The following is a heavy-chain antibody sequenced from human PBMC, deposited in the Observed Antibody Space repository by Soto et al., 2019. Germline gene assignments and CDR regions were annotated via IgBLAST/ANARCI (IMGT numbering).Heavy chain of an antibody. Sequence: QVPLVQSGAEVKKPGASVKVSCKASGYTLTSYGISWVRQAPGQGLEWMGWISSYNGNTKNSQKLQGRVTMTTDTSTSTASMELRSLRSDDTGVYYCARYSPPVDYWGPGTRVTVSS. V-gene: IGHV1-18*01. CDR1: GYTLTSYG. CDR2: ISSYNGNT. CDR3: ARYSPPVDY. J-gene: IGHJ4*02. D-gene: IGHD2-21*01.